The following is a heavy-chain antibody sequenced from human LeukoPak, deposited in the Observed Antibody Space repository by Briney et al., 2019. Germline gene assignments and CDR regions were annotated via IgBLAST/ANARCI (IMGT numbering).Heavy chain of an antibody. CDR2: IYYSGST. CDR3: ARDKPGGYDYFGTPAMNNWFDP. CDR1: GGSISSYY. J-gene: IGHJ5*02. V-gene: IGHV4-59*12. D-gene: IGHD5-12*01. Sequence: SETLSLTCTVSGGSISSYYWSWIRQPPGKGLEWIGYIYYSGSTNYNPSLKSRVTISVDTSKNQFSLKLSSVTAADTAVYYCARDKPGGYDYFGTPAMNNWFDPWGQGTLVTVSS.